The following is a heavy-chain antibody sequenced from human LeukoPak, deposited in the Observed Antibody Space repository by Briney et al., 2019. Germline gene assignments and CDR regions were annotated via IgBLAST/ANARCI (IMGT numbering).Heavy chain of an antibody. Sequence: GRSLRLSCAASGFTFENSAMHWRRQAPGKGLECVSGISWNSGDLIYADSVKGRFTISRDNAKNSLYLQMNSLRLEDMALYYCARRSGDRAFDIWGQGTMVTVSS. CDR1: GFTFENSA. D-gene: IGHD3-10*01. CDR2: ISWNSGDL. J-gene: IGHJ3*02. CDR3: ARRSGDRAFDI. V-gene: IGHV3-9*03.